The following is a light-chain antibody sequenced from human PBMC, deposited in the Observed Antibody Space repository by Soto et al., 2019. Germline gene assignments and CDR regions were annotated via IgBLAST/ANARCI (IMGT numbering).Light chain of an antibody. CDR3: CSYAGSFTWV. CDR2: DAN. J-gene: IGLJ3*02. CDR1: TGDVGAYNF. V-gene: IGLV2-11*01. Sequence: QSALTQPRSVSGSPGQSVTISCTGTTGDVGAYNFISWYQHHPGKAPKLMIYDANKRPSRVPDRFSASKSGNTASLTISGLQAEDEADYFCCSYAGSFTWVFGGGTKLTVL.